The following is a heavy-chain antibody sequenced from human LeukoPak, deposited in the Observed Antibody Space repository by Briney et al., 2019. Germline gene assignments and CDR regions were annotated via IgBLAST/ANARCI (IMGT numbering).Heavy chain of an antibody. CDR2: IWYDGSNK. D-gene: IGHD3-10*01. CDR1: GFTFSSYG. J-gene: IGHJ3*02. CDR3: ARGKGFGEFNDAFNI. Sequence: QPGRSLRLSYAASGFTFSSYGMHWVRQAPGKGLEWVAIIWYDGSNKYYADSVKGRFTISRGNSKNTQYLQMNSLRAEDTAVYYCARGKGFGEFNDAFNIWGQGTMVTVSS. V-gene: IGHV3-33*01.